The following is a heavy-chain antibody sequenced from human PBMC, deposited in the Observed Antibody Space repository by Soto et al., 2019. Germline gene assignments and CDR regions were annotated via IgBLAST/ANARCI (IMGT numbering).Heavy chain of an antibody. CDR1: GYTFTSYG. Sequence: QVQLVQSGAEVKKPGASVKVSCKASGYTFTSYGISWVRQAPGQGLEWMGWISAYNGNTNYAQKLQGRVTMTTNTSTSTDYMELMSLRSDDTAVYYCARDLYDYVWGSDRCFDYWGQGTLVTVSS. D-gene: IGHD3-16*02. J-gene: IGHJ4*02. V-gene: IGHV1-18*01. CDR3: ARDLYDYVWGSDRCFDY. CDR2: ISAYNGNT.